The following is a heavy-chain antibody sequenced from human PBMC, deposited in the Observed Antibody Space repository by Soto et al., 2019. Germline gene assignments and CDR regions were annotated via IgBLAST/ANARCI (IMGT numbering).Heavy chain of an antibody. V-gene: IGHV3-23*04. J-gene: IGHJ4*02. CDR1: GFTLSNFA. CDR2: VSGAGITT. CDR3: AKGRLRGLDNGSFGY. D-gene: IGHD4-17*01. Sequence: EVQLEESGGDLVQPGGSLRLSCAASGFTLSNFAMSWVRQAPGKGLEWVSVVSGAGITTKYAAAVKGRFTFSRDNSKNTLSLQRGSLRAEDTGIYYCAKGRLRGLDNGSFGYWGQGTLVTVSS.